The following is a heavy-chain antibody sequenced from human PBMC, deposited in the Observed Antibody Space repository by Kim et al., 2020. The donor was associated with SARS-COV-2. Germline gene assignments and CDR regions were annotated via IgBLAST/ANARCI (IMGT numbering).Heavy chain of an antibody. V-gene: IGHV1-46*01. J-gene: IGHJ3*02. CDR2: T. CDR3: ARAILRYAFDI. Sequence: TSYAQKFQGRVTMTRDTSTSTVYMELSSLRSEDTAVYYCARAILRYAFDIWGQGTMVTVSS.